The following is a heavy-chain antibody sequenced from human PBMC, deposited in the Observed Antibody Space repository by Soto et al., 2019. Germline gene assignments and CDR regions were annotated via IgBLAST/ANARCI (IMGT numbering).Heavy chain of an antibody. Sequence: PSETLSLTCTVSGGSISSYYWSWIRQPPGKGLEWIGYIYYSGSTNYNPSLKRRVTISVDTSKNQFSLKLSSVTAADTAVYYCASDPNTETIDYWGQGTLVTVSS. J-gene: IGHJ4*02. CDR1: GGSISSYY. CDR2: IYYSGST. V-gene: IGHV4-59*01. CDR3: ASDPNTETIDY. D-gene: IGHD1-1*01.